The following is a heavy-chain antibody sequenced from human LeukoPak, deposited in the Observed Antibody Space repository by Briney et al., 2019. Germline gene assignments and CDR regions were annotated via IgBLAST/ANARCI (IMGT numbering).Heavy chain of an antibody. Sequence: PAETLSLTCTVSGGSISSSSYYWGWILQPPGKGLEWIGSIYYSGSTYYNPSLKSRVTISVDTSKNQFSLKLSSVTAADTAVYYCAREGSSLYCGGDCYKDYWGQGTLVTVSS. CDR3: AREGSSLYCGGDCYKDY. V-gene: IGHV4-39*07. D-gene: IGHD2-21*02. CDR1: GGSISSSSYY. J-gene: IGHJ4*02. CDR2: IYYSGST.